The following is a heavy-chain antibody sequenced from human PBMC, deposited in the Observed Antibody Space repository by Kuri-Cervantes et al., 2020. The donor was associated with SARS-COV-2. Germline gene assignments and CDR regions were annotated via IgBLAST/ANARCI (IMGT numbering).Heavy chain of an antibody. J-gene: IGHJ4*02. CDR3: VKDSRVYYFDY. CDR1: GFTFSSYW. V-gene: IGHV3-7*03. Sequence: LSLTCAASGFTFSSYWMSWVRQAPGKGLEWVANIKQDGSEKYYVDSVKGRFTISRDNAKNTLYLQMNSLRAEDTAVYYCVKDSRVYYFDYWGQGTLVTVSS. D-gene: IGHD2/OR15-2a*01. CDR2: IKQDGSEK.